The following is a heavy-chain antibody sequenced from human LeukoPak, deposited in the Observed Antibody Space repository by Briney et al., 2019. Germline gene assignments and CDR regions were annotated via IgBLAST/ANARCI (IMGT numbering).Heavy chain of an antibody. CDR1: GFTFSSFT. Sequence: GGSLRLSCEASGFTFSSFTMSWVRQAPGKGLEWISAIKYNGGNKYYADSVKGRFTISRDNSKNTVFLQMNSLSAEDTAVYYCAKDGLCHDVCPTNIAVSGYFDSWGQGIPVTVSS. J-gene: IGHJ4*02. CDR3: AKDGLCHDVCPTNIAVSGYFDS. CDR2: IKYNGGNK. V-gene: IGHV3-23*01. D-gene: IGHD6-19*01.